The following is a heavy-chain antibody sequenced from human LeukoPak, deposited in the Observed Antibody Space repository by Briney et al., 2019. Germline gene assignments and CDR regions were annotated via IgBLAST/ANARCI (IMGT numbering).Heavy chain of an antibody. V-gene: IGHV4-4*07. J-gene: IGHJ5*02. D-gene: IGHD5/OR15-5a*01. Sequence: PSETLSLTCTVSGGSISSYYWSWIRQPAGKGLEWIGRIYTRGSTNYNPSLKSRVTMSVDTSKNQFSLKLSSVTAADTAVYYCAKGQRFNWFDPWGQGTLVTVSS. CDR2: IYTRGST. CDR1: GGSISSYY. CDR3: AKGQRFNWFDP.